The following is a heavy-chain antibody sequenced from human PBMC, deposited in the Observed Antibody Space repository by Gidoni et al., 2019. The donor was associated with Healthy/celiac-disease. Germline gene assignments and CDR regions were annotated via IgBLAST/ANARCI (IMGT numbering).Heavy chain of an antibody. CDR2: IYTTGST. J-gene: IGHJ6*03. V-gene: IGHV4-4*07. CDR3: ARESSGSYYYYYYMDV. Sequence: QVQLQESGPVLVKPSATLSLTCTLSGGSISSYYWSWNRQPAGKGLEWIGRIYTTGSTHYNPSIKSRVTMSVDTSKNKFSLKLSSVTAADTAVYYCARESSGSYYYYYYMDVWGKGTTVTVSS. CDR1: GGSISSYY. D-gene: IGHD1-26*01.